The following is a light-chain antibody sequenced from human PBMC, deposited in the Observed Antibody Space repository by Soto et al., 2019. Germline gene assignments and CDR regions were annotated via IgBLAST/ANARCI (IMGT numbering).Light chain of an antibody. Sequence: GQKVTISCSGSSSNIGNNYVSWYQQLPGTAPKLLIYENNKRPSGIPDRFSGSKSGTSATLGITGLQTGDEADYYCGTWDSSLSAYVFGTGTKVTVL. J-gene: IGLJ1*01. CDR2: ENN. CDR3: GTWDSSLSAYV. V-gene: IGLV1-51*02. CDR1: SSNIGNNY.